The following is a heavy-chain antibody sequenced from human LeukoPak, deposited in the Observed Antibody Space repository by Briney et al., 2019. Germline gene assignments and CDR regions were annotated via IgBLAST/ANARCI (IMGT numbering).Heavy chain of an antibody. V-gene: IGHV4-59*01. J-gene: IGHJ6*02. D-gene: IGHD6-13*01. Sequence: SETLSLTCTVSGGSISSYYWSWIRQPPGKGLEWIGYIYYSGSTNYNPSLKSRVTISVDTSKNQFSLKLSSVTAADTAVYYCARDLAAAGTNGMDVWGQGTTVTVSS. CDR2: IYYSGST. CDR1: GGSISSYY. CDR3: ARDLAAAGTNGMDV.